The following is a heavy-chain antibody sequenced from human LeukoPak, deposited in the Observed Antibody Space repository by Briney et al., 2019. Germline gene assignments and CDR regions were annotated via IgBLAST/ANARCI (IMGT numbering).Heavy chain of an antibody. Sequence: GRSLRLSCAASGFTFSSYAMHWVRQAPGKGLEWVAFISYDGSNKYYADSVKGRFTISRDNSKNTLYLQMNSLRAEDTAVYYCARGGKYYDFWSGYYRDPSFDYWGQGTLVTVSS. CDR2: ISYDGSNK. D-gene: IGHD3-3*01. V-gene: IGHV3-30*01. J-gene: IGHJ4*02. CDR3: ARGGKYYDFWSGYYRDPSFDY. CDR1: GFTFSSYA.